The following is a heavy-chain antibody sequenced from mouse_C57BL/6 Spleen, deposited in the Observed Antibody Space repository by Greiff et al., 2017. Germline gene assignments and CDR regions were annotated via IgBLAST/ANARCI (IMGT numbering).Heavy chain of an antibody. CDR2: ISDGGSYT. CDR1: GFTFSSYA. D-gene: IGHD3-3*01. Sequence: EVQGVESGGGLVKPGGSLKLSCAASGFTFSSYAMSWVRQTPEKRLEWVATISDGGSYTYYPDNVKGRFTISRDNAKNNLYLQMSHLKSEDTAMYYCARDQEGYYYAMDYWGQGTSVTVSS. J-gene: IGHJ4*01. V-gene: IGHV5-4*01. CDR3: ARDQEGYYYAMDY.